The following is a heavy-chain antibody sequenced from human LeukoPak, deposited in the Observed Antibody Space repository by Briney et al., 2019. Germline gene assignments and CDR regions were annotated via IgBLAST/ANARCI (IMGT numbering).Heavy chain of an antibody. D-gene: IGHD3-10*01. CDR2: IKSKTVGGTT. V-gene: IGHV3-15*01. CDR3: SGITMVRGVRYYFDY. Sequence: GGSLRLSCAASGFTFSNAWMSWVRQAPGKGLEWVGRIKSKTVGGTTDYAAPVKGRFTISRDDSKNTLYLQMNSLKTEDTAVYYCSGITMVRGVRYYFDYWGQGTLVTVSS. CDR1: GFTFSNAW. J-gene: IGHJ4*02.